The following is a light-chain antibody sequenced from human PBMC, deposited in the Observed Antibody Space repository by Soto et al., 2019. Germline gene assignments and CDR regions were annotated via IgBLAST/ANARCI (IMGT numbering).Light chain of an antibody. V-gene: IGLV2-11*01. CDR2: DVN. Sequence: QSVLTQPRSVSGSPGQSVTISCTGTDTNIGFYNFVSWYQQQPDKAPHLVIYDVNKRPSGVPDRFSGSKSGKTASLTISGLQADDEADYFCCSYAGTYTYVFGTGTKVTVL. J-gene: IGLJ1*01. CDR1: DTNIGFYNF. CDR3: CSYAGTYTYV.